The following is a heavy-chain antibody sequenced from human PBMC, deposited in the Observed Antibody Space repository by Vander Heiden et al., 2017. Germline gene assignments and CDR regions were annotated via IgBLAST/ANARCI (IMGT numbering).Heavy chain of an antibody. CDR1: GFTFSDYY. CDR3: ARWFASAAAGFLAFDY. V-gene: IGHV3-11*01. Sequence: VQLVASGGGLVKPGGSLTLSCAASGFTFSDYYMSWIRQAPGKGLEWVSYISSSGSTIYYADSVKGRFTISRDNAKNSLYLQMNSLRAENTAVYYCARWFASAAAGFLAFDYWGQGTLVTVSS. CDR2: ISSSGSTI. D-gene: IGHD6-13*01. J-gene: IGHJ4*02.